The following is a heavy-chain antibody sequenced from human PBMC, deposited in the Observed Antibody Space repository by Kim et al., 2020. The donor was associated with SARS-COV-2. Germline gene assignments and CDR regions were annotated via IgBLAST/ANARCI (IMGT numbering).Heavy chain of an antibody. J-gene: IGHJ4*02. CDR3: ARGRPGY. D-gene: IGHD2-2*01. V-gene: IGHV3-48*02. Sequence: SSSTIYYADTVKGRFTISRDNAKNSLYLQMTSLRDEDTAVYYCARGRPGYWGQGTLVTVSS. CDR2: SSSTI.